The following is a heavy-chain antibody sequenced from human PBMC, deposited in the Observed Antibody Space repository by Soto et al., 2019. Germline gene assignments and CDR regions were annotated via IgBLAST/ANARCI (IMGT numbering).Heavy chain of an antibody. V-gene: IGHV3-30*03. CDR1: GFIFINYA. Sequence: QMQLVESGGGVVQPGNSLRLSCAASGFIFINYAMHWVRQAPGKGLEWVALISYDGRYIYYADSVKGRFAISRDNSKKTVELLMNSLRREDTAVYYCARDVTDYVLDVWGQGTTVNVSS. CDR3: ARDVTDYVLDV. D-gene: IGHD3-9*01. J-gene: IGHJ6*02. CDR2: ISYDGRYI.